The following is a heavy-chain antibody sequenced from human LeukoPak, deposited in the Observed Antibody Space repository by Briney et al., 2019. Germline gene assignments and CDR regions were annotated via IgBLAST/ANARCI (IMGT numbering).Heavy chain of an antibody. V-gene: IGHV1-8*01. CDR1: GNTFTTYD. J-gene: IGHJ5*02. CDR2: LNPHSGNT. CDR3: ALPSSRWYRGWFDP. D-gene: IGHD2-15*01. Sequence: ASVTVSCKVSGNTFTTYDINWVRQATGQGPEWMGWLNPHSGNTGYAQKFQGRVTMTRNISINTAYLQLRSLSSEDTAVYYCALPSSRWYRGWFDPWGQGTLVTVSS.